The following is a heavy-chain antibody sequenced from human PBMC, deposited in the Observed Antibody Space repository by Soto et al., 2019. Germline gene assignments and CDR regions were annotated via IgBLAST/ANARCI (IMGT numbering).Heavy chain of an antibody. J-gene: IGHJ4*02. D-gene: IGHD5-18*01. V-gene: IGHV1-69*12. CDR3: ASGIQLWLRRINNGYSG. CDR2: IIPMFGTA. CDR1: GGTFSTYS. Sequence: VQLVQSGAEVKKPESSVKVSCKAPGGTFSTYSISWVRQAPGQGLEWMGGIIPMFGTANYAQRFQDRVTMTADESTNTVYMELSSLRSEDTAVYFCASGIQLWLRRINNGYSGWGQGTLVTVSS.